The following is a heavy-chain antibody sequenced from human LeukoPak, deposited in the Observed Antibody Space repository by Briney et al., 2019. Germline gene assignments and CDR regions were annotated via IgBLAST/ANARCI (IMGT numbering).Heavy chain of an antibody. CDR3: ARDGYSTPDV. V-gene: IGHV4-34*01. CDR1: GGSFSDYY. CDR2: INHGGST. D-gene: IGHD6-13*01. Sequence: SETLSLTCAVYGGSFSDYYWSWIRQPPAKGLEWIGEINHGGSTNYNPSLKSRVPLSVDTSKNQFSLKLTSVTAADTAVYCCARDGYSTPDVWGRGPGVRVSS. J-gene: IGHJ6*02.